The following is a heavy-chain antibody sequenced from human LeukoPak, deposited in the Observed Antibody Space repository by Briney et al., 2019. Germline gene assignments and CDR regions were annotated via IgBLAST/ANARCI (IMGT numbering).Heavy chain of an antibody. CDR1: GFTFSGYS. CDR2: ISSSSGTI. CDR3: ARALTSSWYGDY. Sequence: GGSLRLSCSASGFTFSGYSMNWVRQAPGQGLEWVSYISSSSGTIYYADSVKGRFTISRDNAKNSLYLQMNSLRAEDTAVYYCARALTSSWYGDYWGQGTLVTVSS. J-gene: IGHJ4*02. D-gene: IGHD6-13*01. V-gene: IGHV3-48*01.